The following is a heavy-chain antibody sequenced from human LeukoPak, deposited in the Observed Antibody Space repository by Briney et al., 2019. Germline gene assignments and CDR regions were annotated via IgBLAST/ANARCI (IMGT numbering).Heavy chain of an antibody. CDR2: IYYSGNT. CDR3: ARRANFHFDY. V-gene: IGHV4-59*01. CDR1: GGSISTYY. J-gene: IGHJ4*02. D-gene: IGHD5-24*01. Sequence: PSETLSLTCTVSGGSISTYYWSWIRQPPGKGLEWIGYIYYSGNTNCNPSLKSRVTMSVDTSKIQFSLNLSSVTAADTAVYYCARRANFHFDYWGQGTLVTVSS.